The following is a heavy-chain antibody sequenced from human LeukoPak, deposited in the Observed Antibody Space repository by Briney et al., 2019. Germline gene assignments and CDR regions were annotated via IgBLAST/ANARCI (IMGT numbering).Heavy chain of an antibody. Sequence: PGGSLRLSCAASGFTFDDYAMHWVRQAPGKGLEWVSGISWNSGRIGYADSVKGRFTISRDNAKNSLYLQMNSLRAEDTALYYCAKGPGYSSGWYPDWGQGTLVTVSS. CDR1: GFTFDDYA. J-gene: IGHJ4*02. V-gene: IGHV3-9*01. CDR2: ISWNSGRI. CDR3: AKGPGYSSGWYPD. D-gene: IGHD6-19*01.